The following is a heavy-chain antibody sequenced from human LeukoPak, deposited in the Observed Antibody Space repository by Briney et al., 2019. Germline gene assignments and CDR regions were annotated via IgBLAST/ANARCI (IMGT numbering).Heavy chain of an antibody. Sequence: GGSLRLSCAASGFTFSSYAMSWVRQAPGKGLEWVSAISGSGGSTYYADSVEGRFTISRDNSKNTLYLQMNSLRAEDTAVYYCAKGGLGYCSSTSCYRLAAFDIWGQGTMVTVSS. CDR1: GFTFSSYA. V-gene: IGHV3-23*01. CDR2: ISGSGGST. J-gene: IGHJ3*02. D-gene: IGHD2-2*01. CDR3: AKGGLGYCSSTSCYRLAAFDI.